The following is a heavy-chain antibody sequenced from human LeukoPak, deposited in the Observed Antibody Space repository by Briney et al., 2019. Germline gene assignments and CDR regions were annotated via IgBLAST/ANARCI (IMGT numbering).Heavy chain of an antibody. Sequence: PGGSLRLSCAASGVTFSSYSMNWVRQAPGKGLEWVSYISSSSSTIYYADSVKGRFTISRDNAKNSLYLQMNSLRDEDTAVYYCARRITRPGIYYYGMDVWGQGTTVTVSS. V-gene: IGHV3-48*02. J-gene: IGHJ6*02. CDR1: GVTFSSYS. D-gene: IGHD3-10*01. CDR3: ARRITRPGIYYYGMDV. CDR2: ISSSSSTI.